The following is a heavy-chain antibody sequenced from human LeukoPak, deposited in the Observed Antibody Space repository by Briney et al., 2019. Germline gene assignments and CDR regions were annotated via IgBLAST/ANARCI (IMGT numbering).Heavy chain of an antibody. CDR2: ISGSGGST. CDR3: AKDPGIAAVEYYFDY. CDR1: GFTFSSYA. D-gene: IGHD6-13*01. V-gene: IGHV3-23*01. Sequence: GRSLRLSCAASGFTFSSYAMSWVRQAPGKGLEWVSAISGSGGSTYYADSVKGRFTISRDNSKNTLYLQMNSLRAEDTAVYYCAKDPGIAAVEYYFDYWGQGTLVTVSS. J-gene: IGHJ4*02.